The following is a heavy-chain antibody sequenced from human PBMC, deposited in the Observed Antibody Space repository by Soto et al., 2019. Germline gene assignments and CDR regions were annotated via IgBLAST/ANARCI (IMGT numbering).Heavy chain of an antibody. CDR3: ARMRVIRFVIPNPFGL. D-gene: IGHD3-16*02. CDR2: IIPLYVTV. J-gene: IGHJ4*02. V-gene: IGHV1-69*06. Sequence: QDHLAQSGAEVKKPESSVTVSCKASGGTFNSYGISWVRQAPGQGLDWMGVIIPLYVTVNYAQKFQGRVSITSYKSTTTAYMDLSSLRSDETDVYYCARMRVIRFVIPNPFGLGGQGTLFPVAS. CDR1: GGTFNSYG.